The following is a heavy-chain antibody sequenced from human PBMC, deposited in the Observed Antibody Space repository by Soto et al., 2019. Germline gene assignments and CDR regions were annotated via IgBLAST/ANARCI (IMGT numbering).Heavy chain of an antibody. J-gene: IGHJ4*02. D-gene: IGHD5-12*01. Sequence: PSETLSLTCTVSGGSISSYYWSWIRQPPGKGLEWIGYIYYSGSTNYNPSLKSRVTISVDTSKNQFSLKLSSVTAADTAVYYCARYSGYDPRFDDWGQGTLVTVSS. V-gene: IGHV4-59*08. CDR1: GGSISSYY. CDR2: IYYSGST. CDR3: ARYSGYDPRFDD.